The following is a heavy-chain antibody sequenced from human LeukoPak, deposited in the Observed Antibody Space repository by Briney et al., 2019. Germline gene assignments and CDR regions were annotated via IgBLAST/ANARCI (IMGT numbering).Heavy chain of an antibody. CDR3: ARDGGNFDIDY. CDR2: IYSGGST. CDR1: GGSISSSGFY. D-gene: IGHD4-23*01. J-gene: IGHJ4*02. V-gene: IGHV4-39*07. Sequence: PSETLSLTCTVSGGSISSSGFYWGWIRQPPGKGLEWMGSIYSGGSTHYIPSLKSRLTISVDTSKSQFSLKLSSVTAADTAVYYCARDGGNFDIDYWGQGTLVTASS.